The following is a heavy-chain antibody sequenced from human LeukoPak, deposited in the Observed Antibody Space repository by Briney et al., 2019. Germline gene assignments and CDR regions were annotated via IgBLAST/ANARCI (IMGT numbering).Heavy chain of an antibody. J-gene: IGHJ6*02. CDR1: GGSISSGGYS. D-gene: IGHD2-15*01. V-gene: IGHV4-31*03. Sequence: SQTLSLTCTVSGGSISSGGYSWSWIRQHPGKGLEWIGYIYYSGSTYYNPSLKSRVTISVDTSKNQFSLKLSSVTAADTAVYYCARDIVVVVAATPEIDYYYGMDVWGQGTTVTVSS. CDR3: ARDIVVVVAATPEIDYYYGMDV. CDR2: IYYSGST.